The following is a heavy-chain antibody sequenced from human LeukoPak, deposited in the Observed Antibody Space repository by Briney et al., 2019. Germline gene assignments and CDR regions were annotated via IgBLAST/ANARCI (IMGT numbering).Heavy chain of an antibody. CDR1: GGSISSYY. D-gene: IGHD6-13*01. V-gene: IGHV4-59*08. CDR3: ARSSSWQAHLGY. CDR2: IYYSGST. Sequence: SETLSLTCTVSGGSISSYYWSWIRQPPGKGLEWIGYIYYSGSTNYNPSLKSRVTISVDTSKNQFSLKLRYVTAADTAVYYCARSSSWQAHLGYWGQGTLVTVSS. J-gene: IGHJ4*02.